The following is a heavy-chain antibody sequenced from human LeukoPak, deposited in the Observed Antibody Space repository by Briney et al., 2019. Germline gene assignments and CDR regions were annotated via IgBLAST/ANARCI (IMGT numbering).Heavy chain of an antibody. D-gene: IGHD3-10*01. V-gene: IGHV3-9*03. CDR3: VRGRQFEMVRGVMGYYYYYMDV. CDR1: GFTFDDYA. CDR2: ISWNSGSI. Sequence: QPGRSLRLSCAASGFTFDDYAMHWVRQAPGKGLEWVSGISWNSGSIGYADSVKGRFTISRDNAKNSLYLQVNSLRAEDMTVSYCVRGRQFEMVRGVMGYYYYYMDVWGKGTTVTVSS. J-gene: IGHJ6*03.